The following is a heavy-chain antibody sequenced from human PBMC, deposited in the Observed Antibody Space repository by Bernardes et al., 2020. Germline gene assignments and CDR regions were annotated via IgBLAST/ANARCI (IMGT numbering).Heavy chain of an antibody. D-gene: IGHD2-15*01. J-gene: IGHJ6*02. CDR2: IYSGGTT. CDR3: ARGRSFAMDV. CDR1: GFTVSSNY. V-gene: IGHV3-53*01. Sequence: GGSLRLSCAASGFTVSSNYMSWVRQAPGKGLEWILIIYSGGTTNYYADSVKGRFTISRDNSKNTLYLQMNSLRAEDTAVYFCARGRSFAMDVWGQGTMVSVSS.